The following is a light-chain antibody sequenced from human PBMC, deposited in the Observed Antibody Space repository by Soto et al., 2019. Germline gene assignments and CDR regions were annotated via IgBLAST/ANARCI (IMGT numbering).Light chain of an antibody. CDR3: CSYAGTNTYV. V-gene: IGLV2-23*01. CDR1: SSDVGGYNL. Sequence: QSALTQPASVSGSPGQSITISCTGTSSDVGGYNLVSWYQQHPGKAPKLMIYEGTKRPSGVSNRLSGSKSGNTASLTISGLQAEDEADYYCCSYAGTNTYVFGSGTQLTVL. J-gene: IGLJ1*01. CDR2: EGT.